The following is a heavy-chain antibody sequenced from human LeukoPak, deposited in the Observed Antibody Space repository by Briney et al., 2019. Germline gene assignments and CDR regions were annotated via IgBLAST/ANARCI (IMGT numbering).Heavy chain of an antibody. Sequence: NPSETLSLTCAVSGASISRYFWSWIRQPPGKGLEWIGYIYDSGSSKYNPSLESRVPISLDTSKTQFSLKLTFVPAADTAVYYCARVPDTTMVYFDYWGQGTLVTVSS. D-gene: IGHD5-18*01. V-gene: IGHV4-59*01. CDR3: ARVPDTTMVYFDY. CDR2: IYDSGSS. J-gene: IGHJ4*02. CDR1: GASISRYF.